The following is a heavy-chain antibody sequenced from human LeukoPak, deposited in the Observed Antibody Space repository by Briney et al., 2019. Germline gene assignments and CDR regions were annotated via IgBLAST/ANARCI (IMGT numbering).Heavy chain of an antibody. V-gene: IGHV3-7*01. D-gene: IGHD3-10*01. CDR1: GFTFSSYW. CDR3: VRDRWFGELYFDY. CDR2: IKQDGNEK. Sequence: GGSLRLSCAASGFTFSSYWMSWVRQAPGKGLEWVANIKQDGNEKYYVDSVKGRFTISRDNAKNSLYLQMNSLRAEDTAVYYCVRDRWFGELYFDYWGQGTQVTVSS. J-gene: IGHJ4*02.